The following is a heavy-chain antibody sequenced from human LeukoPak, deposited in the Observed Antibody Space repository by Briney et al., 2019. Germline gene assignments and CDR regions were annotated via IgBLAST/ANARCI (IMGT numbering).Heavy chain of an antibody. D-gene: IGHD5-18*01. J-gene: IGHJ5*02. CDR3: ARHLRLWQNWFDP. CDR1: GCSFTNYW. V-gene: IGHV5-51*01. Sequence: GASLKISCKGSGCSFTNYWIGWVGQLPGKGPEGMGIIYPGDSDTRYSPSFQGQVTISADKSISTAYLQWSSLKASDTAMYYCARHLRLWQNWFDPWGQGTLVTVSS. CDR2: IYPGDSDT.